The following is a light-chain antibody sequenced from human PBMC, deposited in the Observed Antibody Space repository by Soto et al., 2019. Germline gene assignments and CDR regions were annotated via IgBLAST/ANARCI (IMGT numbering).Light chain of an antibody. CDR3: AAWDDSLNGRGV. CDR2: NNN. CDR1: TSNIGSNT. V-gene: IGLV1-44*01. Sequence: QAVVTQPPSASGTPGQRVTISCSGGTSNIGSNTVSWYQQLPGTAPKLLIYNNNQRPSGVPDRFSGSKSGTSASLAISGLQSEDEADYYCAAWDDSLNGRGVFGGGTKLTVL. J-gene: IGLJ2*01.